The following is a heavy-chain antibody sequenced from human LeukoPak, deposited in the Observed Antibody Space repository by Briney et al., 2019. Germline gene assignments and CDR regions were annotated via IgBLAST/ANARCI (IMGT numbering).Heavy chain of an antibody. J-gene: IGHJ6*02. CDR2: INAGIGNT. CDR3: ARCAVDCSSTSCHRYYYYYGMDV. Sequence: ASVKVSCKASGYTFTSYAMHWVRQAPGQRLEWMGWINAGIGNTKYSQKFQGRVTITRDTSASTAYMELSSLRSEDTAVYYCARCAVDCSSTSCHRYYYYYGMDVWGQGTTVTVSS. D-gene: IGHD2-2*01. CDR1: GYTFTSYA. V-gene: IGHV1-3*01.